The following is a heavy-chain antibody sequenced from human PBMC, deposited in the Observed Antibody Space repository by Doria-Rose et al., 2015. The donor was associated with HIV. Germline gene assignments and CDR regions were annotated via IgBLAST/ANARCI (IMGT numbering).Heavy chain of an antibody. J-gene: IGHJ4*02. CDR2: IFSDDEE. CDR1: GVSLSSPGMG. V-gene: IGHV2-26*01. D-gene: IGHD6-13*01. CDR3: ARIKSSRWYHKYYFDF. Sequence: QITLKECGPVLVKPTETLTLTCTVSGVSLSSPGMGVSWIRQPPGKALEWLANIFSDDEESYKTPLKSRLTISRGTSKSQVVLTMTDMDPVDTATYYCARIKSSRWYHKYYFDFWGQGTLVIVSA.